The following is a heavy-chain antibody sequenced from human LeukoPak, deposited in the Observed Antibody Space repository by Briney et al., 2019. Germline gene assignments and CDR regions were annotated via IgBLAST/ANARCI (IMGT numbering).Heavy chain of an antibody. V-gene: IGHV3-7*03. CDR1: GFTFSSYW. CDR3: AGGGGLDV. CDR2: INHNGNVN. Sequence: PGGSLRLSCAASGFTFSSYWMNWARQAPGKGLEWVASINHNGNVNYYVDSVKGRFTISRDNAKNSLYLQMSNLRAEDTAVYFCAGGGGLDVWGQGTMVVVSS. D-gene: IGHD2-15*01. J-gene: IGHJ3*01.